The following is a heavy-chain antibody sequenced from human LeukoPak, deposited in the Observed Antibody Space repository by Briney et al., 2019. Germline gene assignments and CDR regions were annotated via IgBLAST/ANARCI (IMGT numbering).Heavy chain of an antibody. CDR1: GFTFDDYA. CDR3: AKDPRNRIVGATFDY. CDR2: ISWNSGSI. Sequence: SGGSLRLSCAASGFTFDDYAMHWVRQAPGKGLEWVSGISWNSGSIGYADSVKGRFTISRDNAKNSLYLQMNSLRAENTALYYCAKDPRNRIVGATFDYWGQGTLVTVSS. J-gene: IGHJ4*02. D-gene: IGHD1-26*01. V-gene: IGHV3-9*01.